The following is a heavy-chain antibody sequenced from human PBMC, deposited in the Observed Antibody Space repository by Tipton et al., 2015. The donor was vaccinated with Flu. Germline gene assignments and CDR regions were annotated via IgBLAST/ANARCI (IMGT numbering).Heavy chain of an antibody. CDR2: VYYNGHS. CDR1: GGSINNYY. D-gene: IGHD3-10*02. Sequence: TLSLTCSVSGGSINNYYLSWIRQPPGKGLEWIGRVYYNGHSYYNPSLKTRVAMSVDTSKNQLSLKLSSVTAADTAMFYCARLSFYDVDLKNFYFDYWGQGALVTVSS. V-gene: IGHV4-59*05. CDR3: ARLSFYDVDLKNFYFDY. J-gene: IGHJ4*02.